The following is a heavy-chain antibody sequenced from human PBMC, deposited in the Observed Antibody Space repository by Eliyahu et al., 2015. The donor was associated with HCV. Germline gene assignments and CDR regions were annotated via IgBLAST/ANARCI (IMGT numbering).Heavy chain of an antibody. Sequence: QVQLQESGPGLVKPSETLSLTCTVSGGSIPXYYWGWVRQPPGKGLEWIGYIHYSGSTNYNPSLKSRVTISVDTSKXQFSLNLTSVTAADTAMYYCAXGGGGIAVTGTGGWFDPWGQGTLVTVSS. D-gene: IGHD6-19*01. V-gene: IGHV4-59*01. CDR2: IHYSGST. CDR3: AXGGGGIAVTGTGGWFDP. J-gene: IGHJ5*02. CDR1: GGSIPXYY.